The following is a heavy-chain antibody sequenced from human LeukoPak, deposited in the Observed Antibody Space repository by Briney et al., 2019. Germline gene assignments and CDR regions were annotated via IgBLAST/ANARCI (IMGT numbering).Heavy chain of an antibody. CDR3: ARRSAAVVSGSPNRPFDY. J-gene: IGHJ4*02. V-gene: IGHV4-39*01. CDR2: IHYSGTT. CDR1: GGSVTSSNYY. Sequence: PSETLSLTCTVSGGSVTSSNYYWGWIRQPPGKGLEWIGSIHYSGTTYYKPSLKSRVTISVDTSKNQFSLKLNPVTAADTAVYYCARRSAAVVSGSPNRPFDYWGQGTLVPVSS. D-gene: IGHD3-16*01.